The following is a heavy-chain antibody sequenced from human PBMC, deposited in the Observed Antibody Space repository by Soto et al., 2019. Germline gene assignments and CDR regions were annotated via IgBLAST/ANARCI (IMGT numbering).Heavy chain of an antibody. Sequence: PGGSLRLSCAASGFNFSSYDMHWVRQAPGKGLEWVAVIWFDGSNKYYADSVKGRFTISRDKTKNTVDLQMNSLRAEDTAVYFCARNPPPYNIFWGFDYWGRGALVTVSS. J-gene: IGHJ4*02. CDR3: ARNPPPYNIFWGFDY. V-gene: IGHV3-33*01. D-gene: IGHD1-20*01. CDR2: IWFDGSNK. CDR1: GFNFSSYD.